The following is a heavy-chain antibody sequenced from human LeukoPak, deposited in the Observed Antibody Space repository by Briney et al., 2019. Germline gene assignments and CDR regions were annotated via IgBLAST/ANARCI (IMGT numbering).Heavy chain of an antibody. CDR2: INDSGST. J-gene: IGHJ4*02. Sequence: SETLSLTCAAYGGSFRGYYCSWIRQPPGKGLEWIGEINDSGSTKYNPSLKSRVTISVDTSKNQFSLKLSSVTAADTAVYYCARGRLRYFDWLYYWGQGTLVTVSS. CDR3: ARGRLRYFDWLYY. CDR1: GGSFRGYY. D-gene: IGHD3-9*01. V-gene: IGHV4-34*01.